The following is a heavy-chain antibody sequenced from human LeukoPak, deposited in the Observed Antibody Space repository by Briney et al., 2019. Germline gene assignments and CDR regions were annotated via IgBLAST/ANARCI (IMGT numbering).Heavy chain of an antibody. CDR3: ATSSSSDYFDY. CDR1: GGTFGSYA. CDR2: INPNSGGT. Sequence: ASVKVSCKASGGTFGSYAISWVRQAPGQGLEWMGWINPNSGGTNYAQKFQGRVTMTRDTSISTAYMELSRLRSDDTAVYYCATSSSSDYFDYWGQGTLVTVSS. V-gene: IGHV1-2*02. J-gene: IGHJ4*02. D-gene: IGHD6-6*01.